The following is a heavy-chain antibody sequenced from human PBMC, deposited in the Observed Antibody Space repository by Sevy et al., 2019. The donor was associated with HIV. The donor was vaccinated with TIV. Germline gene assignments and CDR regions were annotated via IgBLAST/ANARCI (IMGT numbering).Heavy chain of an antibody. CDR2: ISASGAST. CDR3: AKLSCSDGNCFSIDY. D-gene: IGHD2-15*01. J-gene: IGHJ4*02. V-gene: IGHV3-23*01. Sequence: GWSLRLSCAASGFTFSSYAMTWVRQAPGKGLEWVSGISASGASTYYADSVKGRFTISRDNSKNTLYLQINSLRAEDTAVYYCAKLSCSDGNCFSIDYWGQGTLVTVSS. CDR1: GFTFSSYA.